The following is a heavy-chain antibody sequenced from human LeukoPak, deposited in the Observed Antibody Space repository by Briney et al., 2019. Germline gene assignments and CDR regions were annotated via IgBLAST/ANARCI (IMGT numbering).Heavy chain of an antibody. CDR2: ISAYNGNA. V-gene: IGHV1-18*01. CDR1: GYTFTSYG. D-gene: IGHD6-13*01. J-gene: IGHJ4*02. Sequence: ASVKVSCKASGYTFTSYGISWVRQAPGQGLEWMGWISAYNGNANYAQKLQGRVTMTTDTSTSTAYMELRSLRSDDTAVYYCATAAGAAAGTGIDYWGQGTLVTVSS. CDR3: ATAAGAAAGTGIDY.